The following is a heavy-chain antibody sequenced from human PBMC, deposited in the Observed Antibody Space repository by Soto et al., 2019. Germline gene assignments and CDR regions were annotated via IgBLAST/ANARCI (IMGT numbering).Heavy chain of an antibody. D-gene: IGHD5-18*01. V-gene: IGHV3-30-3*01. J-gene: IGHJ6*02. CDR2: ISYDGSNK. CDR3: ARYQSAVAMVRYYGMAV. Sequence: QVQLVESGGGVVQPGRSLRLSCAASGFTFSSYAMHWVRQAPGKGLEWVAVISYDGSNKYYADSVKGRFTISRDNSKNTLYLQMNSRRAEDTAVYYCARYQSAVAMVRYYGMAVWGQGTTVTVSS. CDR1: GFTFSSYA.